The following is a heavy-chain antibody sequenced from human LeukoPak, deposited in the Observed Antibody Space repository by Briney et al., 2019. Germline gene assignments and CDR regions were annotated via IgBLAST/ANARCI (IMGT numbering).Heavy chain of an antibody. V-gene: IGHV1-46*01. D-gene: IGHD3-22*01. CDR3: ARDGLIRFSDYYDSSGSVYNWFDP. CDR1: GYTFTSNY. J-gene: IGHJ5*02. CDR2: IYPRDGST. Sequence: GASVKVSCKASGYTFTSNYIHWARQAPGQGLEWMGMIYPRDGSTSYAQKFQGRVTMTRDTSTSTVYMELSSLRSEDTAVYYCARDGLIRFSDYYDSSGSVYNWFDPWGQGTLVTVSS.